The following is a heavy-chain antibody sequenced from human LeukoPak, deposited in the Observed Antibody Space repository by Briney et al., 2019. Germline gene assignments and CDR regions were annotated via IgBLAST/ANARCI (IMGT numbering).Heavy chain of an antibody. D-gene: IGHD1-26*01. CDR3: ARYSGSYPD. V-gene: IGHV3-66*01. CDR2: IYSGGTT. J-gene: IGHJ4*02. CDR1: GFTVSGNY. Sequence: PGGSLTLSCAASGFTVSGNYMSWVRQAPGKGLEWVSLIYSGGTTYYADSVKGRFTISRDTSKNTLYLQMDSLKAEDTAVYYCARYSGSYPDWGQGTLVTVSS.